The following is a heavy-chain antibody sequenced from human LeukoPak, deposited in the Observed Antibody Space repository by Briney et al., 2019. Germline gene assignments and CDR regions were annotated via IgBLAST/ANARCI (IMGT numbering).Heavy chain of an antibody. CDR1: GFTFSNYG. CDR2: ISGSGGNR. V-gene: IGHV3-23*01. Sequence: GSLRLSCAASGFTFSNYGVSWVRQARGKGLEWASVISGSGGNRNYGDAVKGRFTISRDNSNITLYLQMNSLRAEDTAVYYCARVRLTYDSRGLRYYFDYWGQGTLVTVSS. D-gene: IGHD3-22*01. CDR3: ARVRLTYDSRGLRYYFDY. J-gene: IGHJ4*02.